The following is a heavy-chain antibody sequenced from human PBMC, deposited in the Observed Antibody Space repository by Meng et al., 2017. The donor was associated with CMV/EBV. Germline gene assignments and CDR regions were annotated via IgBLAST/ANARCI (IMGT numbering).Heavy chain of an antibody. CDR1: GFTFSSYA. CDR2: ISYDGSNK. V-gene: IGHV3-30-3*01. CDR3: ARDSHRGILWFGGWFDP. Sequence: GGSLRLSCAASGFTFSSYAMHWVRQAPGKGLEWVAVISYDGSNKYYADSVKGRFTISRDNSKNTLNLQMNSLRAEDTAVYYCARDSHRGILWFGGWFDPWGQGTLVTVSS. D-gene: IGHD3-10*01. J-gene: IGHJ5*02.